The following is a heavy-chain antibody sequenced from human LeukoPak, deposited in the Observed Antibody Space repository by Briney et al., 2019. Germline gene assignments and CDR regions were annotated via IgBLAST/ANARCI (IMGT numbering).Heavy chain of an antibody. D-gene: IGHD1-7*01. CDR2: ISYDGSNK. Sequence: GGSLRLSCAASGFTFSSYAMHWVRQVPGKGLEWVAVISYDGSNKYYADSVKGRFTISRDNSKNTLYLQMNSLRAEDTAVYYCARDLQSKLRKKGEISRQGMDYWGQGTLVTVSS. CDR3: ARDLQSKLRKKGEISRQGMDY. CDR1: GFTFSSYA. V-gene: IGHV3-30-3*01. J-gene: IGHJ4*02.